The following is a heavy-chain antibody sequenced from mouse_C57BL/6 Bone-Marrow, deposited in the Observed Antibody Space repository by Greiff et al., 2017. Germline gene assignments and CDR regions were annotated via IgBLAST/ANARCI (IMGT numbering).Heavy chain of an antibody. D-gene: IGHD1-1*01. CDR2: IYPGSGST. CDR1: GYTFTSYW. Sequence: QVQLQQPGAELVKPGASVKMSCKASGYTFTSYWITWVKQRPGQGLEWIGDIYPGSGSTNYNEKFKSKATLTVDTSSSTAYMQLSSLTSEDSAVYYCARNWYGSSPYCYAMDYWGQGTSVTVSS. J-gene: IGHJ4*01. CDR3: ARNWYGSSPYCYAMDY. V-gene: IGHV1-55*01.